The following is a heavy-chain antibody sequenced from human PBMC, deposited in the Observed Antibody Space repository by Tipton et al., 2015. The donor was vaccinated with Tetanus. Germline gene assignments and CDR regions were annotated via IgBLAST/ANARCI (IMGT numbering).Heavy chain of an antibody. V-gene: IGHV4-61*01. CDR2: IYYSGST. J-gene: IGHJ6*03. Sequence: TLSLTCTVSGGSVSSGSYYWSWIRQPPGKGLEWIGYIYYSGSTNYNPSLKSRVTISVDTSKNQFSLKLSPVTAADTAVYYCARSEQQLVRGYYYYYYMDVWGKGTTVTVSS. CDR3: ARSEQQLVRGYYYYYYMDV. CDR1: GGSVSSGSYY. D-gene: IGHD6-13*01.